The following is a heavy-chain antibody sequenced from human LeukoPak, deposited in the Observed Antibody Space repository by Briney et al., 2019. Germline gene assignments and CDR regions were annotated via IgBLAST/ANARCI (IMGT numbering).Heavy chain of an antibody. J-gene: IGHJ6*02. D-gene: IGHD2-15*01. Sequence: GASVKVSCKASGYTFTGYYMHWVRQAPGQGLEWMGWINPNSGGTNYAQKLQGRVTMTRDTSISTAYMELSRLRSDDTAVYYCATLGDCSGGSCPYYYGMDVWGQGTTVTVSS. V-gene: IGHV1-2*02. CDR2: INPNSGGT. CDR3: ATLGDCSGGSCPYYYGMDV. CDR1: GYTFTGYY.